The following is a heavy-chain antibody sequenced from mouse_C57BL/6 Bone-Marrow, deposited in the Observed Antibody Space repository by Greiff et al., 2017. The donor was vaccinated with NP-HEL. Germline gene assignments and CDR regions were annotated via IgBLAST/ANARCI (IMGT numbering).Heavy chain of an antibody. CDR1: GYTFTSYG. D-gene: IGHD4-1*01. CDR2: IYPRSGNT. Sequence: QVQLQQSGAELARPGASVKLSCKASGYTFTSYGISWVKQRTGQGLEWIGEIYPRSGNTYYNEKFKGKATLTADKSSSTAYMELRNLTSEDSAVYFCARGGTGALAWFAYWGQGTLVTVSA. J-gene: IGHJ3*01. V-gene: IGHV1-81*01. CDR3: ARGGTGALAWFAY.